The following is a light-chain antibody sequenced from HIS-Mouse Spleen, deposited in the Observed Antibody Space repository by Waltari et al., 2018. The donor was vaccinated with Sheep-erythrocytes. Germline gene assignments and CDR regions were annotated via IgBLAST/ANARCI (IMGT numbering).Light chain of an antibody. V-gene: IGLV2-11*01. Sequence: QSALTQPRSVSGSPGQSVTISCTGTSSDVGGYNYVSWYQQHPGNAPKRMIYDVSKRPSGVPDRVAGSKAGNTASLTISGLQAEDEADYYCCSYAGSYNHVFATGTKVTVL. CDR3: CSYAGSYNHV. CDR1: SSDVGGYNY. J-gene: IGLJ1*01. CDR2: DVS.